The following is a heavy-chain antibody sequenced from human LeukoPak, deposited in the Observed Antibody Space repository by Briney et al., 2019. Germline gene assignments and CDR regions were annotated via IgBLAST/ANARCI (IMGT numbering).Heavy chain of an antibody. Sequence: SETLSLTCTVSGGSISSYYWSWIRQPPGKGLEWIGSIYHSGSTYYNPSLKSRVTISVDTSKNQFSLKLSSVTAADTAVYYCAREGRVEMTTVTSYYFDYWGQGTLVTVSS. CDR2: IYHSGST. V-gene: IGHV4-38-2*02. J-gene: IGHJ4*02. CDR3: AREGRVEMTTVTSYYFDY. CDR1: GGSISSYY. D-gene: IGHD4-17*01.